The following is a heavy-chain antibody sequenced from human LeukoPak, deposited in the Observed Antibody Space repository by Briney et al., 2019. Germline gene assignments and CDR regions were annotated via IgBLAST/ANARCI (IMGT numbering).Heavy chain of an antibody. J-gene: IGHJ5*02. CDR1: GGSISNYY. CDR3: ARALRDVWFDP. Sequence: SETLSLTCTVSGGSISNYYWSWIRQPPGKGLEWIGYIYYSGSTNYNPSLKSRVTISVDTSKNQFSLKLRSVTAADTAVYYCARALRDVWFDPWGQGTLVTVSS. CDR2: IYYSGST. V-gene: IGHV4-59*01.